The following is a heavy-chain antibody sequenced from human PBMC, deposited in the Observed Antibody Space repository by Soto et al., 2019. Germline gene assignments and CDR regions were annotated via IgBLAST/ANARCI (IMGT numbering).Heavy chain of an antibody. Sequence: EVQLVESGGGLIKPGGSLRLSCAASGFTVSSNYMSWVRQAPGKGLEWVSVIYSGGSTYYSDSVKGRVTISRDKSTSTLCLRMNSVRAANTAAYYCAREREESGYAAYFQHWGQGTLVTVSS. CDR1: GFTVSSNY. D-gene: IGHD3-22*01. J-gene: IGHJ1*01. V-gene: IGHV3-53*01. CDR3: AREREESGYAAYFQH. CDR2: IYSGGST.